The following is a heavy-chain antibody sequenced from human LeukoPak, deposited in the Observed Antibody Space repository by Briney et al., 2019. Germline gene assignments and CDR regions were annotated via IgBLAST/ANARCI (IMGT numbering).Heavy chain of an antibody. CDR1: GFTFSSYG. J-gene: IGHJ6*02. D-gene: IGHD3-9*01. CDR3: AEGRYYDILTGWDYYGMDV. CDR2: ISYDGSNK. Sequence: GRSLTLSCAASGFTFSSYGMHWVRQAPGKGLEWVAVISYDGSNKYYADSVKGRFTISRDNSKNTLYLQMNSLRAEDTAVYYCAEGRYYDILTGWDYYGMDVWGQGTTVTVSS. V-gene: IGHV3-30*18.